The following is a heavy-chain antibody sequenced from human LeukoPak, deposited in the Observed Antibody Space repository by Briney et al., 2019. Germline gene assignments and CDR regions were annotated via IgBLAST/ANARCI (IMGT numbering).Heavy chain of an antibody. Sequence: SETLSLTCTVSGGSISSYYWSWIRQPPGKGLEWIGYIYYSGSTNYNPSLKSRVTISVDTSKNQFSLKLSSVTAADTAVYYCARGFPPLYCGGDCYSGDAFDIWGQGTMVTVSS. CDR2: IYYSGST. D-gene: IGHD2-21*02. CDR1: GGSISSYY. J-gene: IGHJ3*02. CDR3: ARGFPPLYCGGDCYSGDAFDI. V-gene: IGHV4-59*01.